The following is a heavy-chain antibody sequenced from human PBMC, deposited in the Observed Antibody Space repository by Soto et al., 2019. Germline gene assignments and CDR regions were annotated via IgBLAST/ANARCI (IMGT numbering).Heavy chain of an antibody. J-gene: IGHJ4*02. D-gene: IGHD3-10*01. Sequence: QVQLVESGGGVVQPGRSLRLSCAASGFTFSSYGMHWVRQAPGKGLEWVAVISYDGSNKYYADSVKGRFTISRDNSRKTLYLQMNSRRAEDTAVYYCAKGGPMVRGPRGYFDYWGQGPLVTVSS. CDR1: GFTFSSYG. CDR2: ISYDGSNK. CDR3: AKGGPMVRGPRGYFDY. V-gene: IGHV3-30*18.